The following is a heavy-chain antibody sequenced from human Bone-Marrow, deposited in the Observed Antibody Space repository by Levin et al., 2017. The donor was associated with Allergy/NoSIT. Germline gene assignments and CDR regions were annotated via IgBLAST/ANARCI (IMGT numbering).Heavy chain of an antibody. CDR3: ARTGHSSGWHYVDF. CDR1: GFSLSSHG. J-gene: IGHJ4*02. CDR2: IWYDGDSK. Sequence: TGGSLRLSCVASGFSLSSHGIHWVRQAPGMGLQWVAAIWYDGDSKFYADSVKGRFTVSRDTSTNTVDLEMNSLRTEDTALYYCARTGHSSGWHYVDFWGQGTLVTVSS. V-gene: IGHV3-33*01. D-gene: IGHD6-19*01.